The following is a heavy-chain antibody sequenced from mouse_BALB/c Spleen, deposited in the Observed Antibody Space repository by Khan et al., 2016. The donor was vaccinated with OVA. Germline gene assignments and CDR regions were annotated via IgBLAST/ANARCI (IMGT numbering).Heavy chain of an antibody. CDR2: IVPGSNST. Sequence: QVQLQQSGAELMKPGASVKISCKPTGYTFSSYWIEWVKQRPGHGLEWIGEIVPGSNSTNYNERFQGKATITADTSSNTAYMQLRSMTSEDSAIYYGARGNYYGSTSWFGYWGQGTLVTVSA. V-gene: IGHV1-9*01. CDR1: GYTFSSYW. D-gene: IGHD1-1*01. CDR3: ARGNYYGSTSWFGY. J-gene: IGHJ3*01.